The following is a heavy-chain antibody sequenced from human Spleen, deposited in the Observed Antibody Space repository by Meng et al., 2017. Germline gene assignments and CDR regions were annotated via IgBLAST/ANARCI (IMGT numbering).Heavy chain of an antibody. CDR1: GGTFSSYT. V-gene: IGHV1-69*06. J-gene: IGHJ5*02. CDR2: IIPIFGTA. CDR3: ARADGIAVAGTYDWFDP. D-gene: IGHD6-19*01. Sequence: SVKVSCKASGGTFSSYTISWVRQAPGQGLEWRGGIIPIFGTANYAQKFQGRVTITADKSTSTAYMELSSLRSEDTAVYYCARADGIAVAGTYDWFDPWGQGNRVNVSS.